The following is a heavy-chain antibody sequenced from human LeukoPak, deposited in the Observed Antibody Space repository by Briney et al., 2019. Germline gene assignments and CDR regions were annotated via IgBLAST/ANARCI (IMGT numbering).Heavy chain of an antibody. CDR1: GYTLTELS. Sequence: GASVKVSCKVSGYTLTELSMHWVRQAPGKGLEWMGGFDPEDGETIYAQKFQGRVTMTEDTSTDTAYMELSSLRSVDTAVYYCATAPASVVVPAAITFDPWGQGTLVTVSS. D-gene: IGHD2-2*01. V-gene: IGHV1-24*01. J-gene: IGHJ5*02. CDR3: ATAPASVVVPAAITFDP. CDR2: FDPEDGET.